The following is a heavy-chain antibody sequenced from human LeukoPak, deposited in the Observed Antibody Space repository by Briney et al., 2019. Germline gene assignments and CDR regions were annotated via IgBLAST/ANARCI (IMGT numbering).Heavy chain of an antibody. V-gene: IGHV4-59*01. D-gene: IGHD1-26*01. CDR2: IHNSGST. CDR3: ARGRSNYYGMDV. Sequence: SETLSLTCTVSGASISNFYWSWIRQPPGKGLEWIGYIHNSGSTNYNPSLKSRVTMSVDTSKNLFSLKVSSVTAADTAVYYCARGRSNYYGMDVWGQGTTVTVSS. J-gene: IGHJ6*02. CDR1: GASISNFY.